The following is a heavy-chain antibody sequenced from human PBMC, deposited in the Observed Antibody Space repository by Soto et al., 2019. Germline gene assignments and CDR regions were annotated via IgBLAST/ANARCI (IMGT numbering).Heavy chain of an antibody. CDR1: GFTFSSYA. Sequence: QVQLVESGGGVVQPGRSLRLSCAASGFTFSSYAMHWVRQAPGKGLEWVAVISYDGSNKYYADSVKGRFTISRDNSKNTLYLQMNRLRAEDTAVYYCARGETITGTTYYYHGMDVWGQGTTVTVSS. CDR3: ARGETITGTTYYYHGMDV. V-gene: IGHV3-30-3*01. D-gene: IGHD1-7*01. J-gene: IGHJ6*02. CDR2: ISYDGSNK.